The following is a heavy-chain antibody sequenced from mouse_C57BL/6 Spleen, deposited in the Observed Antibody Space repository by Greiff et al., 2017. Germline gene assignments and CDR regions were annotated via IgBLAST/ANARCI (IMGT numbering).Heavy chain of an antibody. CDR2: IDPNSGGT. J-gene: IGHJ1*03. D-gene: IGHD2-4*01. V-gene: IGHV1-72*01. Sequence: VQLQQPGAELVKPGASVKLSCKASGYPFTSYWLHWVKQRPGRGLEWIGRIDPNSGGTKYNEKFKSKATLTVDKPSSTAYMQLSSLTSEDSAVYYCARSGYDDDLYWYFDVWGTGTTVTVSS. CDR1: GYPFTSYW. CDR3: ARSGYDDDLYWYFDV.